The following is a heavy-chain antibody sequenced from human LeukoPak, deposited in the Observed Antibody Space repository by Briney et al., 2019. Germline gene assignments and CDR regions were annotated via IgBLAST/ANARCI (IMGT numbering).Heavy chain of an antibody. V-gene: IGHV1-2*04. CDR1: GYTFTGYY. CDR3: ARGGLAVAGTGWFDP. Sequence: GASVKVSCKASGYTFTGYYMHWVRQAPGQGLEWMGWINPNSGGTNYAQKFQGWVTMTRDTSISTAYMELSGLRSDDTAVYYCARGGLAVAGTGWFDPWGQGTLVTVSS. J-gene: IGHJ5*02. CDR2: INPNSGGT. D-gene: IGHD6-19*01.